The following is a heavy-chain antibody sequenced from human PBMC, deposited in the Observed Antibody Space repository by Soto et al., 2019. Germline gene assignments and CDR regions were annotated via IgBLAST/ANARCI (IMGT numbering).Heavy chain of an antibody. CDR1: GGFVSSGNYY. V-gene: IGHV4-61*01. CDR3: ARVERGTTTTVVDAFDI. D-gene: IGHD4-4*01. Sequence: SETLSLTCAVYGGFVSSGNYYWSWIRQPPGKGLEWIGEMSQNGGNHFKPSLKNRVTKSVETSKKQFPLKMTSVTAADTVLYYCARVERGTTTTVVDAFDIWGPGTMVTVSS. J-gene: IGHJ3*02. CDR2: MSQNGGN.